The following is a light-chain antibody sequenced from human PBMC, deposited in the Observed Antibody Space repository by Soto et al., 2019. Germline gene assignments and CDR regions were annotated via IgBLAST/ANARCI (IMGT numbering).Light chain of an antibody. J-gene: IGKJ4*01. CDR1: RSVNSN. V-gene: IGKV3-15*01. CDR2: GAS. Sequence: EIVMTQSPATLSVSPGERATLSCRASRSVNSNLAWYQHKPGQAPRLLIYGASTRATGIPARFSGSESGTEFTLTIGSLQSEDSAVYYCQQYNNWRPLTFGGGPKVEI. CDR3: QQYNNWRPLT.